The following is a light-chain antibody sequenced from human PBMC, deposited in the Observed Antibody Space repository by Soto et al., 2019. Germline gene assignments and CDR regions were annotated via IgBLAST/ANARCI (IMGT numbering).Light chain of an antibody. CDR2: EVS. CDR1: SSDVGGYNY. Sequence: QSVLTQPASVSGSPGPSIIISCTGTSSDVGGYNYVSWYQQHQGKAPQLIIYEVSNRPSAVSNRFSGSKSGNTASLTISGLQTEDEADYHCSSYTSSSILYVFGTGTKVTVL. J-gene: IGLJ1*01. CDR3: SSYTSSSILYV. V-gene: IGLV2-14*01.